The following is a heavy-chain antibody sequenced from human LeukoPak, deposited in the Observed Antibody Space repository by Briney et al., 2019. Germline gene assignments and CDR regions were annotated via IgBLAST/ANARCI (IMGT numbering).Heavy chain of an antibody. Sequence: GRSLRLSCAASGFIFSRYGMHWVRHAPGKGLEWVAVVSYDGTETKYADSVKGRLNLSRDNSKNMVYLQMNSLTFEDTAVYYCARSSRGVIFDVWGKGTTVTVSS. J-gene: IGHJ6*04. CDR1: GFIFSRYG. CDR2: VSYDGTET. CDR3: ARSSRGVIFDV. D-gene: IGHD3-10*01. V-gene: IGHV3-30*03.